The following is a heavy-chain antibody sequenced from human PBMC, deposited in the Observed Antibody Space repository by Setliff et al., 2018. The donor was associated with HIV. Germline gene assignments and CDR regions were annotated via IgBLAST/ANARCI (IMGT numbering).Heavy chain of an antibody. V-gene: IGHV5-51*01. J-gene: IGHJ6*02. CDR1: GYNFATYW. Sequence: GESLKISCKASGYNFATYWIGWVRQKPGKGLEWMGIIYPGDSDTKYSPSFEGQATISVDKSMNTAYLHWSSLKASDTAMYYCARHGYCSGTSCSEYYYYYGMDVWGQGTTVTVSS. CDR3: ARHGYCSGTSCSEYYYYYGMDV. CDR2: IYPGDSDT. D-gene: IGHD2-2*03.